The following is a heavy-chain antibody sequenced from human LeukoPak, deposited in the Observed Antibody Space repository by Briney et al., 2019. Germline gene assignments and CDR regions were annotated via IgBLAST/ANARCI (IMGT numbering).Heavy chain of an antibody. CDR1: TSR. CDR2: IGTYGGDT. V-gene: IGHV1-18*01. J-gene: IGHJ5*01. CDR3: ARDPWNFYDDSGYNRDFDS. Sequence: GASVKVSCKATSRISWVRQAPRQGLEWMGWIGTYGGDTYYAQKFQGRITVTTDTSTSTVYMELRNLRSDDTAVYYCARDPWNFYDDSGYNRDFDSWGQGTLVTVSS. D-gene: IGHD3-22*01.